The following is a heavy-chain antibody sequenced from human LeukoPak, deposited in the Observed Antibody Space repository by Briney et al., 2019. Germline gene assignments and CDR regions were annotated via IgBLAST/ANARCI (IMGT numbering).Heavy chain of an antibody. CDR1: GGSISSGSYY. J-gene: IGHJ5*02. CDR3: ARGYYDFWSGPSNWFDP. D-gene: IGHD3-3*01. CDR2: IYTSGST. Sequence: SQTLSLTCTVSGGSISSGSYYWSWIRQPAGKGLEWIGRIYTSGSTNYNPSLKSRVTISVDTSKNQFSLKLSSVTAADTAVYYCARGYYDFWSGPSNWFDPWGQGTLVTVSS. V-gene: IGHV4-61*02.